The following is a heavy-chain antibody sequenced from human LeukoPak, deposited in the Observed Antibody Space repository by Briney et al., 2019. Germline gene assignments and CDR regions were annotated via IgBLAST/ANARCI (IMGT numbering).Heavy chain of an antibody. CDR2: IYYSGST. Sequence: PSETLSLTCTVSGGSISSSNYYWGWIRQPPGKGLEWIGSIYYSGSTYYSPSLKSRVTISVDTSKNQFSLKLSSVTAADTAVYYCARVSSETHYYYYYMDVWGKGTTVTVSS. J-gene: IGHJ6*03. V-gene: IGHV4-39*07. D-gene: IGHD6-6*01. CDR1: GGSISSSNYY. CDR3: ARVSSETHYYYYYMDV.